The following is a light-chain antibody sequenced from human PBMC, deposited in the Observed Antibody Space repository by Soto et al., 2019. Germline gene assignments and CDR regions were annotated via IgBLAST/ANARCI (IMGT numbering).Light chain of an antibody. CDR3: QQSYSSPRT. CDR1: QTTRTY. V-gene: IGKV1-39*01. Sequence: DIQMTQSPSSLSASVGDRVTITCRASQTTRTYLNWYQQKPGKAPKLLIYAASTLEGGVSPRFSGSGSGTDFTLTINSLQPEDFATYYCQQSYSSPRTFGQGTKVDI. J-gene: IGKJ1*01. CDR2: AAS.